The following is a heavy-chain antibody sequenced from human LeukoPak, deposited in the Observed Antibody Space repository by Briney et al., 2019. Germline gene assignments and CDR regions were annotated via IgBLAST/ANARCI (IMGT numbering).Heavy chain of an antibody. D-gene: IGHD3-10*01. CDR1: GGTFSSYA. J-gene: IGHJ6*02. CDR2: TIPILGIA. Sequence: SVKVSCKASGGTFSSYAISWVRQAPGQGLEWMGRTIPILGIANYAQKFQGRVTITADRSTSTAYMELSSLRSEDTAVYYCARDQYYYGSGRLPYYYYGMDVWGQGTTVTVSS. CDR3: ARDQYYYGSGRLPYYYYGMDV. V-gene: IGHV1-69*04.